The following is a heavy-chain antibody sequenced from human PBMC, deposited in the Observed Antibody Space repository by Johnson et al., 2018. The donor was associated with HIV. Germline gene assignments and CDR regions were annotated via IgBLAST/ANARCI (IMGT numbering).Heavy chain of an antibody. D-gene: IGHD3-22*01. V-gene: IGHV3-30*04. CDR1: GFTFSSYA. CDR2: ISYDGSNK. CDR3: ARDLEGSGYPPAEAAFDI. J-gene: IGHJ3*02. Sequence: QVQLVESGGGVVQPGRSLRLSCAASGFTFSSYAMHWVRQAPGKGLEWVAVISYDGSNKYYADSVKGRFTISRDNAKNSRYLQMNSLRVEDTALNHCARDLEGSGYPPAEAAFDIWGQGTLVTVSS.